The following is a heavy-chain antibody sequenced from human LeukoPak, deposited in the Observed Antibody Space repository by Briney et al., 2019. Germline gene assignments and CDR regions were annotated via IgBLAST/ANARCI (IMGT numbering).Heavy chain of an antibody. CDR1: GYSFTSYW. D-gene: IGHD3-9*01. Sequence: GESLKISCKGSGYSFTSYWIGWVRQMPGKGLGWMGIIYPGDSDTRYSPSFQGQVTISADKSISTAYLQWSSLKASDTAMYYCARRYDILTGRHYYFDYWGQGTLVTVSS. CDR3: ARRYDILTGRHYYFDY. J-gene: IGHJ4*02. V-gene: IGHV5-51*01. CDR2: IYPGDSDT.